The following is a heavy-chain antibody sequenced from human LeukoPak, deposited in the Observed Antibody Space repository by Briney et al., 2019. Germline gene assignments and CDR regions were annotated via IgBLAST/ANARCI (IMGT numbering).Heavy chain of an antibody. CDR2: ISAYNGNT. CDR1: GYTFTSYG. J-gene: IGHJ6*03. CDR3: ARDGYCSSTSCSDRGYYYMDV. D-gene: IGHD2-2*03. Sequence: ASVKVSCKASGYTFTSYGISWVRQAPGQGLEWMGWISAYNGNTNYAQKLQGRVTMTTDTSTSTAYMELRSLRSDDTAVYYCARDGYCSSTSCSDRGYYYMDVWGKGTTVTVSS. V-gene: IGHV1-18*01.